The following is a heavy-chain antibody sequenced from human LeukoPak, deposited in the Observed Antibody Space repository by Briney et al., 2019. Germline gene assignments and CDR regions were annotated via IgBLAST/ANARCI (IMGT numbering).Heavy chain of an antibody. CDR2: ISSTGSTI. J-gene: IGHJ4*02. CDR1: GLTFSNYE. CDR3: ARRAFRALGSNNSYLGY. D-gene: IGHD4-23*01. Sequence: GGSLRLSCTASGLTFSNYEMNWVRQAPGEGLEWVSYISSTGSTIYYADYVKGRFTISRDNAKNSLYLQMNNLRAEDTAVYYCARRAFRALGSNNSYLGYWGQGTLVTVSS. V-gene: IGHV3-48*03.